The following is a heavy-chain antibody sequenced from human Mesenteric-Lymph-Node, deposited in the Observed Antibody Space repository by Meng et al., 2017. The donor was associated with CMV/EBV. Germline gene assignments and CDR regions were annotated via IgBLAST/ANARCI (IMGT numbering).Heavy chain of an antibody. CDR3: AGGWEQDY. Sequence: GESLKISCVASGFTFSDYSMNWVRQAPGKGLEWVSYISIRSSTIYYADSVKGRFTISRDNTKNSLYLQMNSLRAEDTAVYYCAGGWEQDYWGQGTLVTVSS. CDR1: GFTFSDYS. J-gene: IGHJ4*02. CDR2: ISIRSSTI. D-gene: IGHD1-26*01. V-gene: IGHV3-48*04.